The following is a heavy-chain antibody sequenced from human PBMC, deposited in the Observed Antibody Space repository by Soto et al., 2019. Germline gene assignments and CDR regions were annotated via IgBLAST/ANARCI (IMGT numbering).Heavy chain of an antibody. CDR1: GFTFSSYS. V-gene: IGHV3-48*02. CDR2: ISSSSSTI. Sequence: GGSLRLSCAASGFTFSSYSMNWVRQAPGKGLEWVSYISSSSSTIYYADSVKGRFTISRDNAKNSLYLQMNSLRDEETAVYYCARDPQVQLERPRPPARGWFDPWGQGTLVTVSS. J-gene: IGHJ5*02. D-gene: IGHD1-1*01. CDR3: ARDPQVQLERPRPPARGWFDP.